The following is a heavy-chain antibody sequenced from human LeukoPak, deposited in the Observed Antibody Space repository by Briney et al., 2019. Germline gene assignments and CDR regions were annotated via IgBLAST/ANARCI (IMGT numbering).Heavy chain of an antibody. CDR3: ARKANWNYPDY. CDR1: GYTFTGYY. J-gene: IGHJ4*02. Sequence: ALVKVSCKASGYTFTGYYMHWVRQAPGQGLEWRGRINPNSGGTNYAQKFQGRVTMTRDTSISTAYMELSRLRSDDTAVYYCARKANWNYPDYWGQGTLVTVSS. V-gene: IGHV1-2*06. CDR2: INPNSGGT. D-gene: IGHD1-7*01.